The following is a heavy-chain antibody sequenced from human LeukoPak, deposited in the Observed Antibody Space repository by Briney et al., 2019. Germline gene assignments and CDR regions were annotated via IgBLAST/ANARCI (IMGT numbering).Heavy chain of an antibody. D-gene: IGHD3-22*01. Sequence: SQTLSLTCTVFGGSISSGGYYWSWIRQHPGKGLEWIGYIYYSGSTYYNPSLKSRVTISVDTSKSQFSLKLSSVTAADTAVYYCARDISGYSNFDYWGQGALVTVSS. CDR3: ARDISGYSNFDY. V-gene: IGHV4-31*03. J-gene: IGHJ4*02. CDR2: IYYSGST. CDR1: GGSISSGGYY.